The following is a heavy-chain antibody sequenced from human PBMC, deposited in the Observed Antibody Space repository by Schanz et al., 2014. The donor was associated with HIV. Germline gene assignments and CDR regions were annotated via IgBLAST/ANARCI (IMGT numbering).Heavy chain of an antibody. D-gene: IGHD2-8*01. V-gene: IGHV3-7*03. CDR2: IKPDGSET. CDR3: ANSGYCISGICYTRGDGMDV. CDR1: GFIIDNYW. J-gene: IGHJ6*02. Sequence: DLEESGGGLVQPGGSLRLSCVASGFIIDNYWMSWVRQAPGSGLEWVANIKPDGSETYYVGSVRGRFTISRDNSKNTLFLQMNSLRAEDTAVYYCANSGYCISGICYTRGDGMDVWGQGTTVTVSS.